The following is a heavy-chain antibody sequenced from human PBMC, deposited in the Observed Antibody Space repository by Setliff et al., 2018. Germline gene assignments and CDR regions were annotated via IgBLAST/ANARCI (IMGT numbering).Heavy chain of an antibody. V-gene: IGHV4-39*07. D-gene: IGHD3-10*01. CDR2: IYYSGST. CDR1: GGSISSSSYY. J-gene: IGHJ6*02. CDR3: ARVRSYGSGNYYYYYYDMDV. Sequence: SETLSLTCTVSGGSISSSSYYWGWIRPPPGKGLEWIGSIYYSGSTYYNPSLKSRVTISVDTSKNQFSLKLSSVTAADTALYYCARVRSYGSGNYYYYYYDMDVWGQGTTVTVAS.